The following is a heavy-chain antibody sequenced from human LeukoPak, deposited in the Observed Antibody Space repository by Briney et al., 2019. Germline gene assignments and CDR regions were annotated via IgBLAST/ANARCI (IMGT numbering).Heavy chain of an antibody. CDR2: INPKSGGT. Sequence: ASVKVSCKASGYTFPDYYIHWVRQAPVQGPEWMGWINPKSGGTKYAQKFQDRVTMTRDTSISTAYMELSRLRSDDTAVYYCARVDYDDYLGNFDYWGQGTLVTVSS. D-gene: IGHD4-17*01. J-gene: IGHJ4*02. CDR1: GYTFPDYY. CDR3: ARVDYDDYLGNFDY. V-gene: IGHV1-2*02.